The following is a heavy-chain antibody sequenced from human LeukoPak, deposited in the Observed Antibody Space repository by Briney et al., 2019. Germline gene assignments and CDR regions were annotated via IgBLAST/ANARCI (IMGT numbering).Heavy chain of an antibody. CDR2: ISAYNGNT. J-gene: IGHJ6*04. V-gene: IGHV1-18*01. Sequence: ASVKVSCEASGYTFTSYGISWVRQAPGQGLEWMGWISAYNGNTNYAQKLQGRVTMTTDTSTSTAYMELRSLRSDDTAVYYCARGLRYCSGGSCSSMDVWGKGTTVTVSS. D-gene: IGHD2-15*01. CDR3: ARGLRYCSGGSCSSMDV. CDR1: GYTFTSYG.